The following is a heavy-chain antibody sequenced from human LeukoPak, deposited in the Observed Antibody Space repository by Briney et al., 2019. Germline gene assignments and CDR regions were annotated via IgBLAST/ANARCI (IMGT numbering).Heavy chain of an antibody. J-gene: IGHJ6*03. CDR1: RGTFTSYA. V-gene: IGHV1-69*05. CDR3: ARDRGYSQGEYYYYMDV. CDR2: INPSFGTA. D-gene: IGHD5-18*01. Sequence: ASVKVSCKASRGTFTSYASSWVRQAARQGLEGMGRINPSFGTANYAQKFQGRVTITTDESTSTAYMELSSLRAEDTAVYYCARDRGYSQGEYYYYMDVWGKGTTVTVSS.